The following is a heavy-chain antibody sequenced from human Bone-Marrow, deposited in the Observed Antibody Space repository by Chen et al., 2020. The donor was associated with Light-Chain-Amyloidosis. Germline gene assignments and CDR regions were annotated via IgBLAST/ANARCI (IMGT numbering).Heavy chain of an antibody. CDR2: INPIFRPT. V-gene: IGHV1-69*18. Sequence: QVQLVQSGAEVKKPGSSVKVSCRASGGTFSSYVFSWVRQAPGQGLEWMGNINPIFRPTNYAQKFQGRVTISADEPTTTAYMELSSLRSEDTAVYYCATERGAGGWFDPWGQGTLVTVSS. D-gene: IGHD1-26*01. CDR3: ATERGAGGWFDP. J-gene: IGHJ5*02. CDR1: GGTFSSYV.